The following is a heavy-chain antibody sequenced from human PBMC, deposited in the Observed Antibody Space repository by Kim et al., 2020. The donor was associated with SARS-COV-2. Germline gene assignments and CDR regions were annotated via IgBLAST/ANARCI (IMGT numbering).Heavy chain of an antibody. V-gene: IGHV3-48*03. D-gene: IGHD2-2*01. CDR3: ARIYCSSTSCRYSAEYFQH. J-gene: IGHJ1*01. Sequence: GRFTISRDNSKSSLYLQMTSLKAEDTAVYYCARIYCSSTSCRYSAEYFQHWGQGTLVTVSS.